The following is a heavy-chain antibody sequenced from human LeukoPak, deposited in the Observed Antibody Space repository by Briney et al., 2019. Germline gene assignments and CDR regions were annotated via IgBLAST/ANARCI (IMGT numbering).Heavy chain of an antibody. CDR3: ARDREGWEPHPYYYYYMDV. CDR1: GYTFTGYY. D-gene: IGHD1-26*01. Sequence: ASVKVSCKASGYTFTGYYMHWVRQAPRQGLEWMGWINPNSGDTNYAQNFQGRVTMTRDTSISTAYMELSGLRSDDTAVYYCARDREGWEPHPYYYYYMDVWGKGTTVTVSS. CDR2: INPNSGDT. J-gene: IGHJ6*03. V-gene: IGHV1-2*02.